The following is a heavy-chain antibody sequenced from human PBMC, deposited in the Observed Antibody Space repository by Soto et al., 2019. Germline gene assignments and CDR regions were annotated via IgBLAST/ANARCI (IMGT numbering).Heavy chain of an antibody. V-gene: IGHV1-8*01. CDR2: MNPGSGDT. Sequence: ASVKFSCKASGYSFTNNDVRWVRQATGQGLEWMGWMNPGSGDTGYAQKFQGRVTMTRDISIATAYMELSSLRSDDTAIYYCARMETFGSLNWLDPWGQRTLVSLSS. CDR3: ARMETFGSLNWLDP. J-gene: IGHJ5*02. CDR1: GYSFTNND. D-gene: IGHD3-10*01.